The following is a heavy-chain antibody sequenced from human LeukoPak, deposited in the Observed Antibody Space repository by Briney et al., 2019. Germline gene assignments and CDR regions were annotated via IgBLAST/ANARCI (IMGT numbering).Heavy chain of an antibody. D-gene: IGHD2-8*01. V-gene: IGHV4-31*02. CDR2: IYYTGST. Sequence: SETLSLTCTVSGDSISSSDYYWSWIRQHPGKGLESIGYIYYTGSTYYNPSLKSRVTISLDTSKNQFSLKVSSVTAADTAVYYCARSSSQAPGVFNIWGQGTMVTVSS. J-gene: IGHJ3*02. CDR3: ARSSSQAPGVFNI. CDR1: GDSISSSDYY.